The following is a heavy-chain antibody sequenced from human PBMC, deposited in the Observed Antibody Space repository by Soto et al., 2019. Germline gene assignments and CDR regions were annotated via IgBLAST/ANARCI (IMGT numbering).Heavy chain of an antibody. CDR3: ARMNHLAPKRNAFDI. CDR1: GGSINSYF. Sequence: SETLSLTCTVSGGSINSYFWTWIRQSPGKGLQWIGYIHYSGSANYNPSLKTRVTMSVDTSKPQFSLSLTSVTAADTAVYYCARMNHLAPKRNAFDIWGQGTMVTVSS. CDR2: IHYSGSA. J-gene: IGHJ3*02. V-gene: IGHV4-59*01.